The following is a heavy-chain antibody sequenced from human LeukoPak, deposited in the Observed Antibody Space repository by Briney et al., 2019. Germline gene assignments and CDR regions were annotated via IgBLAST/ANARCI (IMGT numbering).Heavy chain of an antibody. CDR2: INWNGGST. D-gene: IGHD2-2*01. Sequence: GGSLRLSCTTSGFAFDDHGMSWDRQVPGKGLEWVSGINWNGGSTGYADPLRGRFTISRDNAKNSLYLQMDSLRAEDTALYYCARAPITSPFYFDYWGQGTLVTVSS. J-gene: IGHJ4*02. CDR1: GFAFDDHG. V-gene: IGHV3-20*04. CDR3: ARAPITSPFYFDY.